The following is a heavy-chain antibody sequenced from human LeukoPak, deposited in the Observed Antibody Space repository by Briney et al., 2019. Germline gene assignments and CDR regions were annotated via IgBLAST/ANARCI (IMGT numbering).Heavy chain of an antibody. CDR2: ISSSGSTI. D-gene: IGHD4-23*01. CDR3: ARDYGGSSPFDY. Sequence: GGSLRLSCAASGFTFSSYEMHWVRQAPGKGLEWVSYISSSGSTIYYADSVKGRFTIPRDNAKNSLYLQMNSLRAEDTAVYYCARDYGGSSPFDYWGQGTLVTVSS. V-gene: IGHV3-48*03. J-gene: IGHJ4*02. CDR1: GFTFSSYE.